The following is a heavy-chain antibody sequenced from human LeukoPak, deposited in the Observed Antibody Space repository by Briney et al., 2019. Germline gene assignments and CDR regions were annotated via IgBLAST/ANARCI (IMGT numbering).Heavy chain of an antibody. J-gene: IGHJ4*02. Sequence: SETLSLTCTVSGGSIYSSSYYWGWIRQSPGRGLEWIGSNSGSTHYNPSLKSRVTISVDTSKNQFSLKLSSVTAADTAVYYCARVPTVTFFDYWGQGTLVTVSS. V-gene: IGHV4-39*01. CDR2: NSGST. CDR3: ARVPTVTFFDY. CDR1: GGSIYSSSYY. D-gene: IGHD4-17*01.